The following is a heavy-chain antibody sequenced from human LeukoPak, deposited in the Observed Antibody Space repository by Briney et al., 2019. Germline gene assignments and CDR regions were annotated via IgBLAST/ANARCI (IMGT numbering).Heavy chain of an antibody. D-gene: IGHD3-22*01. CDR2: ISGSGGST. CDR3: AKFADSSGYYRCYFDY. Sequence: GGSLRLSCAASGFTFSSYAMSWVRQAPGKGLEWVSAISGSGGSTYYADSVKGRFTISRDNSKNTLYLQMNSLRAEDTAVYYCAKFADSSGYYRCYFDYWGQGTLVTVSS. V-gene: IGHV3-23*01. J-gene: IGHJ4*02. CDR1: GFTFSSYA.